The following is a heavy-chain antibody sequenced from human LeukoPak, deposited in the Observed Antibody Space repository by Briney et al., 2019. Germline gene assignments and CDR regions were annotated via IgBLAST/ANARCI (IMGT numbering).Heavy chain of an antibody. V-gene: IGHV3-74*01. CDR2: NGDESST. CDR3: ARGAKWAYYFDY. CDR1: AFTFNTYW. Sequence: GGSLRLSCAGSAFTFNTYWMHWVRQVPGRGLEWVSRNGDESSTNYADSVKGRFTISRDNAKDTLYLHMNSLTAEDTAVFYCARGAKWAYYFDYWGQGTQVTVSS. J-gene: IGHJ4*02. D-gene: IGHD1-26*01.